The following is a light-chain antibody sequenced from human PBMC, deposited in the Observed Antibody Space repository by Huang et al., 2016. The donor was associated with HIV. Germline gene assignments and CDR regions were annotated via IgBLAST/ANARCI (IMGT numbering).Light chain of an antibody. CDR3: QHYGTSPQT. CDR2: VAS. V-gene: IGKV3-20*01. Sequence: EIVLTQSPGTLSLSPGEGATLSCRASQSINNNYLAWFQQTPGQPPRLLIEVASSRATGVPDRFTGSGSGTDFNLTISRLETEDFAMYFCQHYGTSPQTFGQGTKLEIK. J-gene: IGKJ2*01. CDR1: QSINNNY.